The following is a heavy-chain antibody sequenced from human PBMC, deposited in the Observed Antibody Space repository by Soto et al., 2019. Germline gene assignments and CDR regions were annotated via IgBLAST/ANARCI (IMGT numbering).Heavy chain of an antibody. CDR1: GYTFTSYA. CDR3: ARVAIIPMVYYYYMDV. V-gene: IGHV1-3*01. Sequence: GASVKVSCKASGYTFTSYAMHRVRQAPGQRLEWTGWINAGNGNTKYSQKFQGRVTITRDTSASTAYMELSSLRSEDTAVYHCARVAIIPMVYYYYMDVWGKGTTVTVSS. J-gene: IGHJ6*03. CDR2: INAGNGNT. D-gene: IGHD2-8*01.